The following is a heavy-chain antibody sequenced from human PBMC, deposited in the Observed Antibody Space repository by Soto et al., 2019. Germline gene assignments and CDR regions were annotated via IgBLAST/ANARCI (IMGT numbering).Heavy chain of an antibody. CDR2: ISSSGDTI. Sequence: GGSLRLSCGASGFTFGSYEMNWVRQAPGKGLEWVSYISSSGDTINYADSVKGRFTISRDNAKNSLYLQMNSLRAEDTAVYYCARSITPFDYWGQGTPVTVSS. D-gene: IGHD3-10*01. CDR1: GFTFGSYE. V-gene: IGHV3-48*03. J-gene: IGHJ4*02. CDR3: ARSITPFDY.